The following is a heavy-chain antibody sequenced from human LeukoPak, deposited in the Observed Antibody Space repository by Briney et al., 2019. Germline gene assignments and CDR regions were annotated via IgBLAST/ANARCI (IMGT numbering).Heavy chain of an antibody. V-gene: IGHV3-20*04. CDR2: INWNGGST. Sequence: GGSLRLSCEASGITFSSYLMTWVRQAPGKGLEWVSGINWNGGSTGYADSVKGRFTISRDNAKNSLYLQMNSLRAEDTALYYCARDLSVVRDMGMGHYYYYYMDVWGKGTTVTVSS. D-gene: IGHD3-10*01. CDR3: ARDLSVVRDMGMGHYYYYYMDV. CDR1: GITFSSYL. J-gene: IGHJ6*03.